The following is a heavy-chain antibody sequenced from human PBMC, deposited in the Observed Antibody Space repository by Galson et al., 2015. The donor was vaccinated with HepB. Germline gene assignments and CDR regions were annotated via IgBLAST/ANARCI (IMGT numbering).Heavy chain of an antibody. CDR1: GFTFSTYS. CDR2: ISSSSTYI. CDR3: ARSPNWFDAFDI. V-gene: IGHV3-21*01. Sequence: SLRLSCAAFGFTFSTYSMSWVRQAPGKGLEWVSSISSSSTYIYYADSMKGRFTISRDNAQNSLYLQMNTLRAEDTAVYYCARSPNWFDAFDIWGQGTMVAVSS. D-gene: IGHD7-27*01. J-gene: IGHJ3*02.